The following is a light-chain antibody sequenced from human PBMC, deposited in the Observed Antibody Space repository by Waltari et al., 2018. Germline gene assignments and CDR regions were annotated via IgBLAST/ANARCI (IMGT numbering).Light chain of an antibody. CDR2: EDT. V-gene: IGLV2-23*01. CDR3: CAHAGSGIWV. CDR1: ISDVGSYNL. Sequence: QSALTQPASVSGSPGQSITLSCTGTISDVGSYNLVPWYQQHPGKIPKPIIYEDTMRPSGVSVRFSGSKSGNTASLTISGLQAEDEADYHCCAHAGSGIWVFGGGTKLTVL. J-gene: IGLJ3*02.